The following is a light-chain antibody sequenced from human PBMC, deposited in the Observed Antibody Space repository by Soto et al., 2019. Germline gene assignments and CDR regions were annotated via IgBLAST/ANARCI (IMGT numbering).Light chain of an antibody. Sequence: QSALTQPASVSGSPGQSITISCTGTSSDVVSYNLVSWYQQHPGKAPKLMIYEGSKRPSGVSNRFSGSKSGNTASLTISGLQAEDEADYYCCSYAGSSTLGVFGGGTKVTVL. J-gene: IGLJ3*02. V-gene: IGLV2-23*01. CDR2: EGS. CDR3: CSYAGSSTLGV. CDR1: SSDVVSYNL.